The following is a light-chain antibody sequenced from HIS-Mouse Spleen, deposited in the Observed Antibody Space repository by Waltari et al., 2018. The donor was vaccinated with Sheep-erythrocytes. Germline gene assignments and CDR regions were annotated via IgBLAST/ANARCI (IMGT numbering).Light chain of an antibody. J-gene: IGLJ1*01. Sequence: QSALTQPRSVSGSPGQSVTISCTGTSSDVGGYNYFPWYQQHPGKAPKLMIYDVSKRPSWVPDRFSGSKSGNTASLTISGLQAEDEADYYCCSYAGSYNHVFATGTKVTVL. CDR1: SSDVGGYNY. CDR2: DVS. CDR3: CSYAGSYNHV. V-gene: IGLV2-11*01.